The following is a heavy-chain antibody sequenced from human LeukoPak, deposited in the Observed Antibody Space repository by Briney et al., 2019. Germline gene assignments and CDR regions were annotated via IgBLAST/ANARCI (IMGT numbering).Heavy chain of an antibody. CDR3: ARGHQMDVLLWFGELWGFDY. V-gene: IGHV1-18*01. Sequence: ASVRVSSTASGYTFTIYGISWVRQAPGQGLEWMGWISAYNGNTNYAQKLQGRVTMTTDTSTSTAYMELRSLRSDDTAVYYCARGHQMDVLLWFGELWGFDYWGQGALVTVSS. D-gene: IGHD3-10*01. CDR2: ISAYNGNT. CDR1: GYTFTIYG. J-gene: IGHJ4*02.